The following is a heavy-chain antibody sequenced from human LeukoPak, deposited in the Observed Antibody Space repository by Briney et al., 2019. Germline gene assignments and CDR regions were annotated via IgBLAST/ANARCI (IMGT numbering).Heavy chain of an antibody. CDR3: VKASSSSPPYNWFDA. V-gene: IGHV3-23*01. CDR2: ISGSGGST. Sequence: GGSLRLSCAASGFTFSSYAMSWVRQAPGKGLEWVSAISGSGGSTYYADSVKGRFTISRDNSKNTLYLQMNSLRAEDTALYYCVKASSSSPPYNWFDAWGQGTLVTVSS. D-gene: IGHD6-6*01. J-gene: IGHJ5*02. CDR1: GFTFSSYA.